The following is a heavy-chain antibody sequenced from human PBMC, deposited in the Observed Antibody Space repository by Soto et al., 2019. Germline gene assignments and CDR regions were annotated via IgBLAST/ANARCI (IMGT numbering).Heavy chain of an antibody. J-gene: IGHJ4*02. Sequence: SETLSLTCTVSGGSISGHSWIWIRQPAGKGLEWIGHIYPSGSTSYNPSLRSRVTMSLDTSSNQIFLNLTSVTAADTAVFYCVRGRSYSVYDFWGPGTLVTVSS. CDR2: IYPSGST. CDR3: VRGRSYSVYDF. CDR1: GGSISGHS. V-gene: IGHV4-4*07. D-gene: IGHD5-12*01.